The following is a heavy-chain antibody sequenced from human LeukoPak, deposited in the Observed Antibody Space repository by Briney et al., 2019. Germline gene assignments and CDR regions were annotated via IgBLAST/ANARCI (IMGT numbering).Heavy chain of an antibody. J-gene: IGHJ4*02. D-gene: IGHD6-6*01. Sequence: SETLSLTCAVYGGSFSGYYWSWIRQPPGKGLEWIGEINHSGSTNYNPSLKSRVTISVDTSKNQFSLKLSSVTAADTAVYYCARAGGSSFDYWGRGTLVTVSS. CDR3: ARAGGSSFDY. CDR2: INHSGST. CDR1: GGSFSGYY. V-gene: IGHV4-34*01.